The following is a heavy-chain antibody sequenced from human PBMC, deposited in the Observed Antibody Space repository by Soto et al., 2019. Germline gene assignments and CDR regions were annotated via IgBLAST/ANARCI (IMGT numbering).Heavy chain of an antibody. D-gene: IGHD3-10*01. Sequence: SETLSLTCNVSGGSINTGSFFWSWIRQHPGKGLEWIGYLYYTGSTYYNPSLESRVTITADTSQNQLSLRLTSVTAADTAVYYCARAKFYRGVMDQFDYWGQGTPVTVS. CDR2: LYYTGST. V-gene: IGHV4-31*03. J-gene: IGHJ4*02. CDR1: GGSINTGSFF. CDR3: ARAKFYRGVMDQFDY.